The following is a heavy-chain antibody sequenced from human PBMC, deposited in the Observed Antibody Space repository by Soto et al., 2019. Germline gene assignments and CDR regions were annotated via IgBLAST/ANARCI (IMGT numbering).Heavy chain of an antibody. Sequence: ASRLAFTCRSLWSASQAPGKRVGWIGWISAYNGNTNYAQKLQGRVTMTTDTSTSTAYMELRSLRSDDTAVYYCARTSTPVVPAAMIDYYYYYMDVWGKGTTVTVSS. CDR3: ARTSTPVVPAAMIDYYYYYMDV. CDR2: ISAYNGNT. J-gene: IGHJ6*03. CDR1: RLAFTCRS. D-gene: IGHD2-2*01. V-gene: IGHV1-18*01.